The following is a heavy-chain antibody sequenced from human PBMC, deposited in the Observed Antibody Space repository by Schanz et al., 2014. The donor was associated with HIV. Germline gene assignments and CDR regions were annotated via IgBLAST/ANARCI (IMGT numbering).Heavy chain of an antibody. J-gene: IGHJ6*02. V-gene: IGHV3-15*01. CDR1: GFTFIRDG. D-gene: IGHD3-10*01. CDR3: TTRRVLGXXLDV. Sequence: VQLVESGGGVVQPGRSLRLSCAASGFTFIRDGMHWVRQAPGKGLEWVGLIKSKTDGETTDYAAPVKGRFTISRDYSKTTLFLQMNSLKSEDTAVYYCTTRRVLGXXLDVWGQGTTVTVSS. CDR2: IKSKTDGETT.